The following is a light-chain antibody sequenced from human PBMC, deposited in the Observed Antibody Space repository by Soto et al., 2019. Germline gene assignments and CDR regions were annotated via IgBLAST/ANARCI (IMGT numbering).Light chain of an antibody. CDR3: CSYAGSFTFDV. J-gene: IGLJ2*01. Sequence: QSVLTQPASVSGSPGQSITISCTGTSSDVGNYNLVSWYQQFPGKAPKLIIYEGSRRPSGVSNRFSGSKSSNTASLTISGLQAEDEADYYCCSYAGSFTFDVFGGGTKLTVL. CDR2: EGS. CDR1: SSDVGNYNL. V-gene: IGLV2-23*03.